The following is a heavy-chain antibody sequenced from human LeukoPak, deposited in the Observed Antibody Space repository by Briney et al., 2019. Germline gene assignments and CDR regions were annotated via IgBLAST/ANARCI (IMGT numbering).Heavy chain of an antibody. CDR2: ISGSGGST. J-gene: IGHJ4*02. Sequence: GGSLRLSCAASGFTISTYWMSWVRQAPGKGLEWVSAISGSGGSTYYADSVKGRFTISRDNSKNTLYLQMNSLRAEDTAVYYCAKEEHGSLDYWGQGTLVTVSS. V-gene: IGHV3-23*01. D-gene: IGHD1/OR15-1a*01. CDR3: AKEEHGSLDY. CDR1: GFTISTYW.